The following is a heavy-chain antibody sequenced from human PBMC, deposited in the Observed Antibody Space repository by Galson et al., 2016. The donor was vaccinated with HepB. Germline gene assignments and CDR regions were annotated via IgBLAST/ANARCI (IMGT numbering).Heavy chain of an antibody. J-gene: IGHJ4*02. CDR2: ISTSGGST. CDR3: AKNRGRDYCGGDCFSAFDS. CDR1: GFTFSTFA. Sequence: SLRLSCAASGFTFSTFAMNWVRQVPGKGLEWVSTISTSGGSTYYGDSVKGRFTISRDNSTNTLYLQMNRLGAEDTAVYYCAKNRGRDYCGGDCFSAFDSWGQGTLLTVSS. V-gene: IGHV3-23*01. D-gene: IGHD2-21*02.